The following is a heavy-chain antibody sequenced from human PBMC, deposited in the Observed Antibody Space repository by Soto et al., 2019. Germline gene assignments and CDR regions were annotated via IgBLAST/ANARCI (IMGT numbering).Heavy chain of an antibody. CDR2: IIPIFGTA. V-gene: IGHV1-69*13. D-gene: IGHD5-18*01. CDR1: GYRFTNHA. Sequence: GASVKVSCKASGYRFTNHAISWVRQAPGQGLEWMGGIIPIFGTANYAQKFQGRVTVTADESTSTAYMELSSLRSEDTAVYYCARGHPVDTAMVSFVYWGQGTLVTVSS. CDR3: ARGHPVDTAMVSFVY. J-gene: IGHJ4*02.